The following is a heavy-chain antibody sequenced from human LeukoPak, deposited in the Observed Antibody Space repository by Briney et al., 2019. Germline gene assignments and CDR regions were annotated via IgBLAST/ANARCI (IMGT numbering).Heavy chain of an antibody. CDR3: ARDPSTVWVLYYYYGMDV. J-gene: IGHJ6*02. D-gene: IGHD7-27*01. Sequence: KPGGSLRLSCAASGFTFSDYYMSWIRQAPGKGLEWVSYISSSGSTIYYADSVKGRFTISRDNAKNSLYLQMNSLRDEDTAVYYCARDPSTVWVLYYYYGMDVWGQGTTVTVSS. CDR1: GFTFSDYY. V-gene: IGHV3-11*04. CDR2: ISSSGSTI.